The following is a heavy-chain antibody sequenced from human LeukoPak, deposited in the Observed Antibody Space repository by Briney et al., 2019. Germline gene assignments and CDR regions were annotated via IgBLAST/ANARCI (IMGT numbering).Heavy chain of an antibody. D-gene: IGHD4-17*01. V-gene: IGHV4-34*01. CDR2: INHSGST. Sequence: PSETLSLTCAVYGGSFSGYYWSWIRQPPGKGLEWIGEINHSGSTNYNPSLKSRVTISVDTSKNQFSLKLSSVTAADTAVYYCARGNDYGDYVDYWGQGTLVTVSS. CDR3: ARGNDYGDYVDY. CDR1: GGSFSGYY. J-gene: IGHJ4*02.